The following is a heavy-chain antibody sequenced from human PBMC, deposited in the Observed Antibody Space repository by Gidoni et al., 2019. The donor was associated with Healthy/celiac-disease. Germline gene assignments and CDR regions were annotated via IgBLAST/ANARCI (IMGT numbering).Heavy chain of an antibody. CDR1: GFTFSSYS. V-gene: IGHV3-48*01. J-gene: IGHJ6*02. CDR2: ISSSSSTI. Sequence: EVQLVESGGGLVQPGGSLRLSCAASGFTFSSYSMNWVRQAQGKGLEWVSYISSSSSTIDYADSVKGRFTISRDNAKNSLYLQMNSLRAEDTAVYYCARDDEYCGGDCSMGGYYYYGMDVWGQGTTVTVSS. D-gene: IGHD2-21*01. CDR3: ARDDEYCGGDCSMGGYYYYGMDV.